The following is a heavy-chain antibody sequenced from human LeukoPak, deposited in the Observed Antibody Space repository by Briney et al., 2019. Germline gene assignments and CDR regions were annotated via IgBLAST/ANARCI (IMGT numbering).Heavy chain of an antibody. V-gene: IGHV1-18*01. CDR2: ISAYNGNT. CDR3: ARAGPTMIVVVTDHYGMDV. CDR1: GYTFTSYG. Sequence: ASVKDSCKASGYTFTSYGISWVRQAPGQGLEWMGWISAYNGNTNYAQKLQGRVTMTTDTSTSTAYMELRSLRSDDTAVYYCARAGPTMIVVVTDHYGMDVWGQGTTVTVSS. D-gene: IGHD3-22*01. J-gene: IGHJ6*02.